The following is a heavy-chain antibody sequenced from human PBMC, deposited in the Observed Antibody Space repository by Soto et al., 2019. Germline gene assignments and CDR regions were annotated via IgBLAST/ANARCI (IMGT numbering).Heavy chain of an antibody. J-gene: IGHJ6*03. CDR1: GYSFTSYW. CDR3: ARLDYSYYYMDV. CDR2: IYPFDSDT. V-gene: IGHV5-51*01. Sequence: RGESLKISCKGSGYSFTSYWICWVRQMPVKGLELMGIIYPFDSDTRDSPSFQGDVTISSYSSSSTAYLRWSSLKASDTAMYYCARLDYSYYYMDVWGKGTTVTVSS.